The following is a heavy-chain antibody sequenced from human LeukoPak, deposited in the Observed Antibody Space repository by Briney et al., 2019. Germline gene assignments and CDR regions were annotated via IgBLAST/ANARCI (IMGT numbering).Heavy chain of an antibody. J-gene: IGHJ3*02. CDR1: GGSISSSSYY. D-gene: IGHD6-13*01. CDR2: IYYSGST. V-gene: IGHV4-39*07. CDR3: ARLEKKKVSSSWYSPSHTRGGAFDI. Sequence: PSETLSLTCTVSGGSISSSSYYWGWIRQPPGKGLEWIGSIYYSGSTNYNPSLKSRVTISVDTSKNQFSLRLSSVTAADTAVYYWARLEKKKVSSSWYSPSHTRGGAFDIWGQGTMVTVSS.